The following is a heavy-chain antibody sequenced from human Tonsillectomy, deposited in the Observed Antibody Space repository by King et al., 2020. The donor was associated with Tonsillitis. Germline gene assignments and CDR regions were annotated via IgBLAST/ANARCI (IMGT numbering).Heavy chain of an antibody. CDR2: INPNSGGT. CDR1: GYTFTGYY. CDR3: ARDVYGGNSEAFDI. Sequence: QLVQSGAEVKKPGASVKVSCKASGYTFTGYYMHWVRQAPGQGLEWMGWINPNSGGTNYAQKFQGWVTMTRDTSISTAYMELSRLRSDDTAVYYCARDVYGGNSEAFDIWDQGTMVTVSS. V-gene: IGHV1-2*04. D-gene: IGHD4-23*01. J-gene: IGHJ3*02.